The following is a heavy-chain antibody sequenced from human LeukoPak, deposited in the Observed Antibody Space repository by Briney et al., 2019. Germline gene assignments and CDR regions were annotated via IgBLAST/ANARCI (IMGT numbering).Heavy chain of an antibody. CDR3: ARGVQPHGYMDV. CDR2: IYYSGST. CDR1: GGSISSYY. J-gene: IGHJ6*03. V-gene: IGHV4-59*01. Sequence: SETLSLTCTVSGGSISSYYWSWIRQPPGKGLEWIGYIYYSGSTNYNPSLKSRVTISVDTSKNQFSLKLSSVTAADTAVYYCARGVQPHGYMDVWGKGTTVTVSS. D-gene: IGHD2-2*01.